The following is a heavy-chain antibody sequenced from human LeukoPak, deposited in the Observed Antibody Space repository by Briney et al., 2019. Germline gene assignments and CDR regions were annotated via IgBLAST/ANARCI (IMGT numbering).Heavy chain of an antibody. CDR2: INSDGSST. V-gene: IGHV3-74*01. CDR3: ARGGFGIVVVSAIDY. Sequence: GGSLRLSCAASGFTFRNYWMHWVRQAPGKVLVWVSRINSDGSSTTYADSVKGRFTMSRDNAKNTLYLQMNSLRAEDTAVYYCARGGFGIVVVSAIDYWGQGTLVTVSS. J-gene: IGHJ4*02. CDR1: GFTFRNYW. D-gene: IGHD2-21*01.